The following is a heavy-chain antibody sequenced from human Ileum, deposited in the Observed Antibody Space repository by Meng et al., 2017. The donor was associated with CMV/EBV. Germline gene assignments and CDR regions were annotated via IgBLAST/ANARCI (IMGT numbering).Heavy chain of an antibody. CDR3: TRGTLGGPFKDRYFDY. D-gene: IGHD3-16*01. V-gene: IGHV1-2*02. CDR2: IKPNSVGT. Sequence: PGACGAEGKTPGGSVTVSANASVTTSTGEYIPWVRLAPGQGLEGMGWIKPNSVGTIFAQKFKGRVTMTRDTSINTAYIELSGLTSDDTAVYYCTRGTLGGPFKDRYFDYWGQGTLVTVSS. CDR1: VTTSTGEY. J-gene: IGHJ4*02.